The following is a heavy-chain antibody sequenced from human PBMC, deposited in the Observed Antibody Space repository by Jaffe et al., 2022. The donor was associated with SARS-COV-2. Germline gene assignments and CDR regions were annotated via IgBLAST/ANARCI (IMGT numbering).Heavy chain of an antibody. CDR2: LSGSGGST. Sequence: EVQLVESGGGLVQPGGSLRLSCAASGFIFSDYAMSWVRQAPGKGLEWVSGLSGSGGSTYYADSVKGRFTISRDNSKNTLYLQMNSLRAEDTAFYYCTNVWRGNSAWYATDYWGQGTLVTVSS. CDR1: GFIFSDYA. J-gene: IGHJ4*02. V-gene: IGHV3-23*04. D-gene: IGHD3-16*01. CDR3: TNVWRGNSAWYATDY.